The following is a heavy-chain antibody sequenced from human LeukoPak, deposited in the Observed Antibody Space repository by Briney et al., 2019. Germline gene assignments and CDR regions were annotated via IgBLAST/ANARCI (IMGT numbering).Heavy chain of an antibody. V-gene: IGHV3-23*01. CDR3: AKDRFYGSGSYKGPRYFDY. J-gene: IGHJ4*02. Sequence: GGSLRLSCAASGFTFSNYGMNWVRQAPGKGLEWVSAISGSGGSTYYADSVKGRFTISRDNSKNTLYLQMNSLRAEDTAVYYCAKDRFYGSGSYKGPRYFDYWGQGTLVTVSS. CDR1: GFTFSNYG. D-gene: IGHD3-10*01. CDR2: ISGSGGST.